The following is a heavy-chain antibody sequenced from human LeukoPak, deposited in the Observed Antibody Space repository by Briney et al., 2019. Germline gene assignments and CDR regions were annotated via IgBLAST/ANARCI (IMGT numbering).Heavy chain of an antibody. V-gene: IGHV4-39*07. CDR3: ARGQSIVGATGDY. D-gene: IGHD1-26*01. CDR2: INHSGST. CDR1: GGSISSGNYY. Sequence: PSETLSLTCTVSGGSISSGNYYWSWIRQPPGKGLEWIGEINHSGSTNYNPSLKSRVTMSVDTSKNQFSLKLSSVTAADTAVYYCARGQSIVGATGDYWGQGTLVTVSS. J-gene: IGHJ4*02.